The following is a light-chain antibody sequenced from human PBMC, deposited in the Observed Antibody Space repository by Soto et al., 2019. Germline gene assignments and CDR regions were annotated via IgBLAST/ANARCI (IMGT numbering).Light chain of an antibody. Sequence: QSALTQPRSVSGSPGQSVSISCTGTSSDVGGYTYVSWYQQHPGKAPKVMIYDVSKRPSGVTDRFSGSKSGNTASLTISGLQSEDEADYYCCSYAGRYTYVFGTGTKVTVL. CDR1: SSDVGGYTY. CDR3: CSYAGRYTYV. CDR2: DVS. V-gene: IGLV2-11*01. J-gene: IGLJ1*01.